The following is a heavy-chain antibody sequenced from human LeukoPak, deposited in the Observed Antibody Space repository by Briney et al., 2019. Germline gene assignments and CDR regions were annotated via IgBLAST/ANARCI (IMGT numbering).Heavy chain of an antibody. D-gene: IGHD3-10*01. CDR1: GYTFTSYY. Sequence: ASVKVSCKASGYTFTSYYMHWVRQAPGQGLEWMGIINPSGGSTSYAQKFQGRATMTRDMSTSTVYMELSSLRSEDTAVYYCARLLRGVISAFDIWGQGTMVTVSS. V-gene: IGHV1-46*01. J-gene: IGHJ3*02. CDR2: INPSGGST. CDR3: ARLLRGVISAFDI.